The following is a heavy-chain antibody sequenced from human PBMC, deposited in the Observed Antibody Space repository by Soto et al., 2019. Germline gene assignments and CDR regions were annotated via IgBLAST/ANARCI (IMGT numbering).Heavy chain of an antibody. Sequence: EVQLVQSGAEVKKPGESLKISCKGSGYSFTNYWIGWVRQMPGGGLEWMGIIYPLDSETRYSPSFQGQVALSADRSINTAYLQWTSLQASDTGMYFCAIRFSSSSESDYWGQGTLVTVSS. CDR1: GYSFTNYW. D-gene: IGHD6-6*01. J-gene: IGHJ4*02. V-gene: IGHV5-51*03. CDR3: AIRFSSSSESDY. CDR2: IYPLDSET.